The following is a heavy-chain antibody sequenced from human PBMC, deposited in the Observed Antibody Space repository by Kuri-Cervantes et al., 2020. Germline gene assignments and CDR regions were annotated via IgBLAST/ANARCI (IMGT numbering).Heavy chain of an antibody. Sequence: SETLSLTCDVSGYSINSGYYWGWIRQPPGKGLEWIATTHRSGTTYYNPSLKSRVTISVDTSKNQFSLKLSSVTAADTAVYYCARTPYSSSLYYFDYWGQGTLVTVSS. CDR3: ARTPYSSSLYYFDY. D-gene: IGHD6-13*01. CDR1: GYSINSGYY. V-gene: IGHV4-38-2*01. CDR2: THRSGTT. J-gene: IGHJ4*02.